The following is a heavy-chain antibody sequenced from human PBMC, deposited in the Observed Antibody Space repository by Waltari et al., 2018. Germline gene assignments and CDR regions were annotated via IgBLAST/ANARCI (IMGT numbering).Heavy chain of an antibody. J-gene: IGHJ3*02. CDR2: IFPGESYT. CDR1: GYSFTSYW. D-gene: IGHD6-19*01. CDR3: ARQLGLAGYAFDI. V-gene: IGHV5-51*01. Sequence: EVQLVQSGAEVKKPGESLKISCKGSGYSFTSYWIGWVRKMPGKGLEWMGFIFPGESYTSYRPSFQGHSTISADKSISTAYLQWSSLKASDTAMYYCARQLGLAGYAFDILGQGTMVTVAS.